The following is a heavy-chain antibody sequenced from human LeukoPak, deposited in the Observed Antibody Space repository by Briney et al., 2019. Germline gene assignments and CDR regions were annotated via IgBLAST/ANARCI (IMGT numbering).Heavy chain of an antibody. CDR2: INPNSGGT. V-gene: IGHV1-2*02. CDR1: GYTFTGYY. J-gene: IGHJ5*02. D-gene: IGHD6-13*01. CDR3: AREHFDSSSNNWFDP. Sequence: ASGKVSCKASGYTFTGYYMHWVRQAPGQGLEWMGWINPNSGGTNYAQKFQGRVTMTRDTSISTAYMELSRLRSDDTAVYYCAREHFDSSSNNWFDPWGEGSLVTVSS.